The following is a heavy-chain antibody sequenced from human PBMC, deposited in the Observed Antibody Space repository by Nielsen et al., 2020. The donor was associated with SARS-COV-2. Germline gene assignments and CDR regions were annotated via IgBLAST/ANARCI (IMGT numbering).Heavy chain of an antibody. CDR3: AKNPSRRDYGAAY. J-gene: IGHJ4*02. V-gene: IGHV3-23*01. CDR2: IGAIDGST. D-gene: IGHD4-17*01. CDR1: GFPFMRYA. Sequence: GESLKISCAASGFPFMRYAMSWVRQAPGKGLEWVSSIGAIDGSTNYAESLRGRFTISRDNSKNTLYLQINSLRAEDTAMYYCAKNPSRRDYGAAYWGQGTLVTVSS.